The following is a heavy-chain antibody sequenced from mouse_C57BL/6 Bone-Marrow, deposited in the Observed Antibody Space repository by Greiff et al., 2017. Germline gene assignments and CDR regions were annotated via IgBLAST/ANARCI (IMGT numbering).Heavy chain of an antibody. CDR3: ARERFTTVVAAYYAMDY. Sequence: QVQLQQPGAELVKPGASVKMSCKASGYTFTSYWITWVKQRPGQGLEWIGDIYPGSGSTNYNEKFKSKATLTVDTSSRTAYLQLNSLKAEDSAVYYCARERFTTVVAAYYAMDYWGQGTSVTVSS. CDR2: IYPGSGST. J-gene: IGHJ4*01. V-gene: IGHV1-55*01. CDR1: GYTFTSYW. D-gene: IGHD1-1*01.